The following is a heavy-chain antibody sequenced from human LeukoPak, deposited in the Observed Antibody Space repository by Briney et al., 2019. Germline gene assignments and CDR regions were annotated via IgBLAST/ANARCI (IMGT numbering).Heavy chain of an antibody. CDR2: TYSVGDFT. CDR3: ARDQWGPDGL. J-gene: IGHJ3*01. Sequence: ASVKVSCKSSGYTFTDYHIHWVRQAPGQGLEWMGITYSVGDFTNSAQKFQGRVTMTSDTPTNTFYMELSGLRFDDTAVYYCARDQWGPDGLWGQGTMVTVSS. V-gene: IGHV1-46*01. CDR1: GYTFTDYH. D-gene: IGHD5-24*01.